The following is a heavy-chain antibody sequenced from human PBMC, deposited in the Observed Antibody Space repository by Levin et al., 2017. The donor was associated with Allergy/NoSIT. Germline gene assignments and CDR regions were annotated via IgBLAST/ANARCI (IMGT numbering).Heavy chain of an antibody. Sequence: SGGSLRLSCAASGFTFSTYAMSWVRQAPGKGLEWVSGISGGGGSKNYADSVKGRFTLSRDNSKNTLWLQMNSLRAEDTAVYYCAKHRRDFWSGYYIPFDYWGPGTLVTVSS. V-gene: IGHV3-23*01. CDR3: AKHRRDFWSGYYIPFDY. CDR2: ISGGGGSK. J-gene: IGHJ4*02. CDR1: GFTFSTYA. D-gene: IGHD3-3*01.